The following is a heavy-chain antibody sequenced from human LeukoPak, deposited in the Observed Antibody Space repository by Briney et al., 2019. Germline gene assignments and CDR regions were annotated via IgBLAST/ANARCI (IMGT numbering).Heavy chain of an antibody. D-gene: IGHD6-13*01. J-gene: IGHJ4*02. V-gene: IGHV3-11*01. Sequence: GGSLRLSCAASGFTFSDYYMSWIRQAPGKGLEWVSYISSSGNTIYYADSVKGRSTISRDDAKNSLYLQMNSLRAEDTALYYCVKDGGRDTAAAYYWGQGTLVSVSS. CDR1: GFTFSDYY. CDR2: ISSSGNTI. CDR3: VKDGGRDTAAAYY.